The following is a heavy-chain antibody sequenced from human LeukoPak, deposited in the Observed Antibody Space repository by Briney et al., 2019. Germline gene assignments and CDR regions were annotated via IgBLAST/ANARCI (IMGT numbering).Heavy chain of an antibody. D-gene: IGHD3-9*01. V-gene: IGHV3-53*01. CDR1: GFSVSTNY. CDR3: ARRQDDSPLGY. J-gene: IGHJ4*02. CDR2: IYSSGST. Sequence: GGSLRLSCAASGFSVSTNYMSWVRQAPGKGLEWVSVIYSSGSTYYADSVKGRFTISRDTSENTVYLQMNSLRADDTAVYYCARRQDDSPLGYWGQGTLVTVSS.